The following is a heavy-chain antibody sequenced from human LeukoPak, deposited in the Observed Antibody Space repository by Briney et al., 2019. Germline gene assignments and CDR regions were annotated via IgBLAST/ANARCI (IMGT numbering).Heavy chain of an antibody. D-gene: IGHD5-18*01. CDR2: IIPIFGTA. Sequence: SVKVSCKASGGTFSSYAISWVRQAPGQGLEWMGGIIPIFGTANYAQKFQGRVTITADKSTSTAYMELSSLRSEDTAVYYCARAPGPRHSYGLALDFDYWGQGTLVTVSS. CDR3: ARAPGPRHSYGLALDFDY. V-gene: IGHV1-69*06. CDR1: GGTFSSYA. J-gene: IGHJ4*02.